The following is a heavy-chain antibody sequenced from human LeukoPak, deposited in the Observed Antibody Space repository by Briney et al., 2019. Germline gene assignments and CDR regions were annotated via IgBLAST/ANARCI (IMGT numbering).Heavy chain of an antibody. CDR1: GFTFSSYA. D-gene: IGHD3-22*01. CDR3: AIVGRSGYYFDY. Sequence: QPGGSLRLSCAASGFTFSSYAMSWVRQAPGKGLEWVSAISGSGGSTYYADSVKGRFTISRDNSKNTLYLQMNSLRAEDTAVYYCAIVGRSGYYFDYWDQGTLVTVSS. J-gene: IGHJ4*02. CDR2: ISGSGGST. V-gene: IGHV3-23*01.